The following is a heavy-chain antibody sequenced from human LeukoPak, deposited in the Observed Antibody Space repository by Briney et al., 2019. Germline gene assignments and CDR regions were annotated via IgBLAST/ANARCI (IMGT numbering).Heavy chain of an antibody. CDR2: FDPEDGET. V-gene: IGHV1-24*01. D-gene: IGHD3-22*01. Sequence: ASVKVSCKVSGYTLTELSMHWVRQAPGKGLEWMGGFDPEDGETIYAQKFQGRVTMTEDTSTDTAYMELSSLRSEDTAVYHCATDAPYYYDSSGYPLYWGQGTLVTVSS. J-gene: IGHJ4*02. CDR3: ATDAPYYYDSSGYPLY. CDR1: GYTLTELS.